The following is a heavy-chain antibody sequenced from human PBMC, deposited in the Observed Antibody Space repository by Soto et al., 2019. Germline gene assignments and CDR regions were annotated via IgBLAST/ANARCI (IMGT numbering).Heavy chain of an antibody. J-gene: IGHJ3*02. CDR1: GYSFTSYW. CDR2: IYPGDSDT. Sequence: GESLKISCKGSGYSFTSYWIGWVHQIPGKGLEWIGIIYPGDSDTRYSPSFLGQVTTSADKSISTAYLQWSSLKASDTAMYYCARPRDAFDIWGQGTMVTVSS. CDR3: ARPRDAFDI. V-gene: IGHV5-51*07.